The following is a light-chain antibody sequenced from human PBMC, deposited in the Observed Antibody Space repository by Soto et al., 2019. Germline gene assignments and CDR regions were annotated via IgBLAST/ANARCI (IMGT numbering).Light chain of an antibody. CDR3: GSDPGSDNYV. Sequence: SVLTKPASATGSPGQSVTISCTGSSNDVGAYNYVSWYQQHPGKAPKLIIYEVTKRPSGVPDRFSGSKSGNTASLTVSGLQADDEADYFCGSDPGSDNYVFGTGTKVTVL. CDR1: SNDVGAYNY. J-gene: IGLJ1*01. V-gene: IGLV2-8*01. CDR2: EVT.